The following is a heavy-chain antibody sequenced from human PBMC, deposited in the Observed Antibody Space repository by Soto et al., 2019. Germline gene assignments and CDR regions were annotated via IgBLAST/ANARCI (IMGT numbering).Heavy chain of an antibody. CDR3: ARQFYYDSSGYPSGVDD. D-gene: IGHD3-22*01. Sequence: GESLKISCKGSGYSFTSYWISWVRQMPGKGLEWMGTIDPSDSYTNYSPSFQGHVTISADRSISTAYLQWSSLKASDTAMYYCARQFYYDSSGYPSGVDDWGQGTLVTVSS. CDR1: GYSFTSYW. CDR2: IDPSDSYT. V-gene: IGHV5-10-1*01. J-gene: IGHJ4*02.